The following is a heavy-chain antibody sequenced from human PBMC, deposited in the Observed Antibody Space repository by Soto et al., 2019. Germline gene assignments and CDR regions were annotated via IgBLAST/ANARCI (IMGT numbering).Heavy chain of an antibody. CDR2: ISSSSSTT. D-gene: IGHD3-9*01. CDR3: ARDGEDWVGSMDV. V-gene: IGHV3-48*01. J-gene: IGHJ6*03. Sequence: EVQLVESGGGLVQPGGSLRLSCAASGFTFSSYSMNWVRQAPGQGLEWISYISSSSSTTYYADSVKGRFTISRDNAKNSLYLQVNSLRAEDTAVYYCARDGEDWVGSMDVWGKGTTVTVSS. CDR1: GFTFSSYS.